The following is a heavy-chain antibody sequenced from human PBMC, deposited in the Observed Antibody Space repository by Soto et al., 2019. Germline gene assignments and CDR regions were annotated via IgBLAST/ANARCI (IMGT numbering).Heavy chain of an antibody. J-gene: IGHJ3*02. CDR1: GFTFSDYY. D-gene: IGHD3-22*01. CDR2: ISSSGSTI. CDR3: ARARHYYDSRLDAFDI. V-gene: IGHV3-11*01. Sequence: QMQLVESGGGLVKPGGSLRLSCAASGFTFSDYYMSWIRQAPGKGLEWVSYISSSGSTIYYADSVKGRFTISRDNAKNSLYLQMNSLRAEDTAVYYCARARHYYDSRLDAFDIWGQGTMVTVSS.